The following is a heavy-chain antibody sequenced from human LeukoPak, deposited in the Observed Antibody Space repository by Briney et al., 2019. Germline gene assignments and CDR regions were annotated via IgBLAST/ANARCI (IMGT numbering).Heavy chain of an antibody. V-gene: IGHV1-18*04. J-gene: IGHJ4*02. Sequence: ASVKVSCKASGYSFTGHYMHWVRQAPGQGLEWMGWISAYNGNTNYAQKLQGRVTMTTDTSTSTAYMELRSLRSDDTAVYYCARGLGSYSSGWYVYWGQGTLVTVSS. CDR1: GYSFTGHY. CDR2: ISAYNGNT. D-gene: IGHD6-19*01. CDR3: ARGLGSYSSGWYVY.